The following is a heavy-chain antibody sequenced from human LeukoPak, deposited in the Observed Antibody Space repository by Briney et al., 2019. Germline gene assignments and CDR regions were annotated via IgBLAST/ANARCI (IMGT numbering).Heavy chain of an antibody. V-gene: IGHV1-3*01. D-gene: IGHD3-22*01. Sequence: ASVKVSCKASGYTFTSYAMHWVRQAPGQRLEWMGWINAGNGNTKYSQKFQGRVTITRDTSASTAYMELSSLRSEDTAVYYCARDHLAYDSSGYYYWGQGTLVTVSS. CDR3: ARDHLAYDSSGYYY. CDR1: GYTFTSYA. CDR2: INAGNGNT. J-gene: IGHJ4*02.